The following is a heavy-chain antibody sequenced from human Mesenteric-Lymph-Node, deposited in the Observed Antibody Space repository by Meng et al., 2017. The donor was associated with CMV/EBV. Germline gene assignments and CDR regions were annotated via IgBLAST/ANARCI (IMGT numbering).Heavy chain of an antibody. J-gene: IGHJ3*02. Sequence: SETLSLTCTVSGGSISSYYWSWIRQPPGKGLEWIGNIYYNGNTNYNPSLKSRVTISVDTSKNQFSLKLSSVTAADTAVYYCARVSSIAARPVRIWGQGTMVTVSS. V-gene: IGHV4-59*12. D-gene: IGHD6-6*01. CDR3: ARVSSIAARPVRI. CDR1: GGSISSYY. CDR2: IYYNGNT.